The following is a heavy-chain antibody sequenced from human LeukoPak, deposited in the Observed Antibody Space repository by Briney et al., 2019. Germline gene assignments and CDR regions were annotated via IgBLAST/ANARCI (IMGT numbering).Heavy chain of an antibody. CDR2: ISWNSGKI. CDR3: AKDMGSNGYKDAFEV. Sequence: GGSLRLSCEASGFSFDDYAMQWVRQAPGKGLEWVSSISWNSGKIGYAGSVKGRFTISRDNGKRSLYLQMNSLRPEDTALYYCAKDMGSNGYKDAFEVWGQGTMVTVSS. D-gene: IGHD3-16*01. J-gene: IGHJ3*01. V-gene: IGHV3-9*01. CDR1: GFSFDDYA.